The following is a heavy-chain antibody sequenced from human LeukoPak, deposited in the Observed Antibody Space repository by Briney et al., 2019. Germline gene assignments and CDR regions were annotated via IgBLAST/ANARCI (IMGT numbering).Heavy chain of an antibody. D-gene: IGHD3-16*02. CDR2: INPNSGGT. CDR1: GYTFTGYY. V-gene: IGHV1-2*02. CDR3: ARGGLRAPTYDYVWGSYRNYYYYMDV. Sequence: ASVKVSCKASGYTFTGYYMHWVRQAPGQGLEWMGWINPNSGGTNYAQKFQGRVTMTRDTSISTAYMELSRLRSDDTAVYYCARGGLRAPTYDYVWGSYRNYYYYMDVWGKGTTVTISS. J-gene: IGHJ6*03.